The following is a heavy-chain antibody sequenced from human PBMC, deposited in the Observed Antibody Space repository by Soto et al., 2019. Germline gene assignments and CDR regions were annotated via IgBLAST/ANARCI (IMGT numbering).Heavy chain of an antibody. J-gene: IGHJ4*02. CDR1: NGSISSRSSY. Sequence: SETLSLTCIVSNGSISSRSSYWGWIRQTPGKGLEWIGYIYYIGNTYYNPSLKSRVTISIDTSKTQFSLQMTSVTVADTAVYYCATSYGNAWYTYWGQGTQVTVSS. CDR3: ATSYGNAWYTY. D-gene: IGHD6-13*01. V-gene: IGHV4-39*01. CDR2: IYYIGNT.